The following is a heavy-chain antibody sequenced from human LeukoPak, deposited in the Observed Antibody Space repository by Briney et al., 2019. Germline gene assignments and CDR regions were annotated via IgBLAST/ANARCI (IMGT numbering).Heavy chain of an antibody. J-gene: IGHJ4*02. CDR1: GVTFSGSA. V-gene: IGHV3-73*01. Sequence: PGGSLRLSCAASGVTFSGSAMHWVRQAPGQGLEWVGRIRSKANSYATAYAASVKGRFTISRDDSKNTAYLQMNSLRAEDTAVYYCARDLTPQYYYDSSGYIDYWGQGTLVTVSS. CDR2: IRSKANSYAT. D-gene: IGHD3-22*01. CDR3: ARDLTPQYYYDSSGYIDY.